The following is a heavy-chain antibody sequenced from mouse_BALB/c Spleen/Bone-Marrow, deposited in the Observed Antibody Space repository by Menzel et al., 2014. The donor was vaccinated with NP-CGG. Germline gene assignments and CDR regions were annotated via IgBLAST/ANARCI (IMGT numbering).Heavy chain of an antibody. J-gene: IGHJ3*01. CDR2: IHPGSGNT. CDR1: GYTFTDYE. D-gene: IGHD2-14*01. V-gene: IGHV1-15*01. CDR3: IRGNYRYSWFAY. Sequence: QVQLKQSGAELVRPGASVKLSCKALGYTFTDYEMHWVKQTPVNALEWIGAIHPGSGNTAYNQKFKGKATLTADKSSSTAYMELSSLTSEDSAVYYCIRGNYRYSWFAYWGQGTLVTVSA.